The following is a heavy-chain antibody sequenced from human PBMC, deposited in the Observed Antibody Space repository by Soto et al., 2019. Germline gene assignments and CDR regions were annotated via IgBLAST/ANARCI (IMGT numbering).Heavy chain of an antibody. CDR3: AKDGITMIVVVSGEFDY. J-gene: IGHJ4*02. CDR2: ISGSGGST. V-gene: IGHV3-23*01. D-gene: IGHD3-22*01. CDR1: RFTFSSYA. Sequence: EVQLLESGGGLVQPGGSLRLSCAASRFTFSSYAMSWVRQAPGKGLEWVSAISGSGGSTYYADSVKGRFTISRDNSKNTLYLQMNSLRAEDTAVYYCAKDGITMIVVVSGEFDYWGQGTLVTVSS.